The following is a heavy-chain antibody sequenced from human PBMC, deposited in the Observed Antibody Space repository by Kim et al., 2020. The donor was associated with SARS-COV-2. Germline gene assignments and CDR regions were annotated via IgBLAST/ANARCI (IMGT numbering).Heavy chain of an antibody. J-gene: IGHJ5*02. CDR3: ARESITMVRGVIITLSWFDP. CDR1: GYTFTSYA. Sequence: ASVKVSCKASGYTFTSYAMHWVRQAPGQRLEWIGWINAGNGNTKYSQKFQGRVTITRDTSASTAYMELSSLRSEDTAVYYCARESITMVRGVIITLSWFDPGGQGTLVTVSS. D-gene: IGHD3-10*01. CDR2: INAGNGNT. V-gene: IGHV1-3*01.